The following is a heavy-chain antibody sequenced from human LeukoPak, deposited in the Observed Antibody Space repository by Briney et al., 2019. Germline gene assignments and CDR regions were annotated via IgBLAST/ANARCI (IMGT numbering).Heavy chain of an antibody. CDR2: IIPILGIA. CDR1: GGTFSSYA. D-gene: IGHD6-13*01. J-gene: IGHJ5*02. CDR3: ARGGSSSFRNNWFDP. Sequence: SVKVSCKASGGTFSSYAISWVRQAPGQGLEWMGRIIPILGIANYAQKFQGRVTITADKSTSTAYMELSSLRSEDTAVYYCARGGSSSFRNNWFDPWGQGTLVTVSS. V-gene: IGHV1-69*04.